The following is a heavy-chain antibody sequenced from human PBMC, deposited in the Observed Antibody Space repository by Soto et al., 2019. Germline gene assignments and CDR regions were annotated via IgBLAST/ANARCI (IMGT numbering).Heavy chain of an antibody. Sequence: ASVKVSCKASGYTFTSYDINWVRQATGQGLEWMGWMNPNSGNTGYAQKFQGRVTMTRNTSISTAYMELSSLRSEDTAVYYCARVDRYYDILTGQSYYMDVWGKGTTVTVS. V-gene: IGHV1-8*01. CDR2: MNPNSGNT. CDR3: ARVDRYYDILTGQSYYMDV. J-gene: IGHJ6*03. CDR1: GYTFTSYD. D-gene: IGHD3-9*01.